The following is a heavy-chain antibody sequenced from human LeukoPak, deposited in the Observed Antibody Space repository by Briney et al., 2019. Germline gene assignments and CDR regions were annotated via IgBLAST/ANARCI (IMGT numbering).Heavy chain of an antibody. J-gene: IGHJ6*04. Sequence: SETLSLTCTVSGGSISSYYWSWIRQPPGKGLEWIGYIYYSGSTNYNPSLKSRVTISVDTSKNQFSLKLSSVTAADTAVYYCARLLYSSSWYGSNGMDVWGRGATVTVSS. V-gene: IGHV4-59*08. CDR2: IYYSGST. CDR3: ARLLYSSSWYGSNGMDV. CDR1: GGSISSYY. D-gene: IGHD6-13*01.